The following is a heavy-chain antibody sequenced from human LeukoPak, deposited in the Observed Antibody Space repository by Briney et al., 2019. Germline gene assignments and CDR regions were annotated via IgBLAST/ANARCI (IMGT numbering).Heavy chain of an antibody. Sequence: GSLRLSCEASGFTFSAYAMTWVRQAPGKGLEWVANIKQDGSEKYYVDSVTGRSTISRDNAKNSLYLQMNSLRAEDTAIYYCATRALAGSPLYFDYWGQGTLVTVSS. CDR1: GFTFSAYA. CDR3: ATRALAGSPLYFDY. CDR2: IKQDGSEK. D-gene: IGHD6-19*01. J-gene: IGHJ4*02. V-gene: IGHV3-7*05.